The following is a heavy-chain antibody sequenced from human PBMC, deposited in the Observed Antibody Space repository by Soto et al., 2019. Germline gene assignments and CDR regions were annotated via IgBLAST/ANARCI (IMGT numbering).Heavy chain of an antibody. D-gene: IGHD5-18*01. CDR2: MWYDGSNE. Sequence: QMQLVESGGGVVQPGRSLRLSCVASGFTFSSYGMQWVRQVPGKGLEWVAVMWYDGSNENYADSVKGRFTISRDNSKNTLYLQMNSLRAEDTAVYYCARAREVQLWFLGAMDVWGQGTTVTVSS. V-gene: IGHV3-33*01. CDR3: ARAREVQLWFLGAMDV. CDR1: GFTFSSYG. J-gene: IGHJ6*02.